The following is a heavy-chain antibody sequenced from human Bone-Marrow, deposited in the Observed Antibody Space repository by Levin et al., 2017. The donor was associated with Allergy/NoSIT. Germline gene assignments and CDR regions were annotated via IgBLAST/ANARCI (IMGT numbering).Heavy chain of an antibody. Sequence: PGASVKVSCAASGFTFSEYSMNWVRQAPGKGLEWLSYTSGTSSHIYYADSVKGRFTISRDNGKNSLFLQMNSLRAEDTAVYFCARGSRFYLASDAFDLWGQGTMVTVSS. V-gene: IGHV3-48*01. CDR3: ARGSRFYLASDAFDL. CDR1: GFTFSEYS. D-gene: IGHD6-19*01. CDR2: TSGTSSHI. J-gene: IGHJ3*01.